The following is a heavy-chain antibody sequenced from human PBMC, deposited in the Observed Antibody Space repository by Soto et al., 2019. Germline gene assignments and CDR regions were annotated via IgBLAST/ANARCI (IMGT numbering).Heavy chain of an antibody. J-gene: IGHJ4*02. CDR3: AIQPLLLPSFDY. CDR1: GYTFTSYY. V-gene: IGHV1-46*01. D-gene: IGHD3-3*02. CDR2: INPSGGST. Sequence: QVQLVQSGAEVKKHGASVKVSCKASGYTFTSYYMHWVRQAPGQGLEWMGIINPSGGSTSYAQKFQGRVTMTRDTSTSTVYMELSSLRSEDTAVYYCAIQPLLLPSFDYWGQGTLVTVSS.